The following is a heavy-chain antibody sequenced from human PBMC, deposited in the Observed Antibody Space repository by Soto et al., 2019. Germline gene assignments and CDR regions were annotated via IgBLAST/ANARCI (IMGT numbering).Heavy chain of an antibody. CDR1: GFTFSSYA. Sequence: GSLRLSCAASGFTFSSYAMHWVRQAPGKGLEWVAVISYDGSNKYYADSVKGRFTISRDNSKNTLYLQMNSLRAEDTAVYYCARSYYYDCSGYLGAFDIWSQGTMVTVSS. V-gene: IGHV3-30-3*01. J-gene: IGHJ3*02. D-gene: IGHD3-22*01. CDR3: ARSYYYDCSGYLGAFDI. CDR2: ISYDGSNK.